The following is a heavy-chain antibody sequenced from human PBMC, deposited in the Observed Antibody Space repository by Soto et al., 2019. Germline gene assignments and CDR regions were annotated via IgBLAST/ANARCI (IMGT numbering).Heavy chain of an antibody. CDR3: ASGYYYDSSGYYGAFDI. CDR2: INPNSGGT. Sequence: QVQLVQSGAEVKKPGASVKVSCKASGYTFTGYYMHWVRQAPGQGFEWMGWINPNSGGTNYAQKFQGRVTMTRDTSISTAYMELSRLRSHDTAVYYCASGYYYDSSGYYGAFDIWGQGTMVTVSS. V-gene: IGHV1-2*02. CDR1: GYTFTGYY. J-gene: IGHJ3*02. D-gene: IGHD3-22*01.